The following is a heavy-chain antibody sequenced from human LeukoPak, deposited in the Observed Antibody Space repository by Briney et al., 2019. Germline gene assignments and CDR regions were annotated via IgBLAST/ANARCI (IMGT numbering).Heavy chain of an antibody. CDR3: AREVGATDY. V-gene: IGHV3-48*04. J-gene: IGHJ4*02. CDR1: GFTFRTYS. Sequence: PGGSLRLSCAASGFTFRTYSMNWVRQAPGKGLEWVSYISSDSSTIYYAGSVRGRFTISRDNAKNSLYLQMNSLRVEDTAVYYCAREVGATDYWGQGTLVTVSS. D-gene: IGHD1-26*01. CDR2: ISSDSSTI.